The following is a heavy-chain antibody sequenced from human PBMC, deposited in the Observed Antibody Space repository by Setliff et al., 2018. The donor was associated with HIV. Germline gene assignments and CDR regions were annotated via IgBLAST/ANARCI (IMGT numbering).Heavy chain of an antibody. CDR2: TKNRANSYTT. Sequence: LSLTCTVSGGSISSGDYYWSWIRQHPGKGLEWVSRTKNRANSYTTEYAASVKGRFTISRDNAKNSLYLQMNTLRAEDTAVYYCARDSDPYYDYVWGPYRPEYFQHWGQGTLVTVSS. J-gene: IGHJ1*01. CDR3: ARDSDPYYDYVWGPYRPEYFQH. V-gene: IGHV3-72*01. CDR1: GGSISSGDYY. D-gene: IGHD3-16*02.